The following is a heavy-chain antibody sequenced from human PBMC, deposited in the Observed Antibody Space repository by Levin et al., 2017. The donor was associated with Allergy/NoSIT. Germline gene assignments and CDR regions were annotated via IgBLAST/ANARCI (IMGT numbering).Heavy chain of an antibody. D-gene: IGHD2-2*01. Sequence: GGSLRLSCAASGFTFSSYGMHWVRQAPGKGLEWVAVISYDGSNKYYADSVKGRFTISRDNSKNTLYLQMNSLRAEDTAVYYCAKEGAVVVPADYYYYGMDVWGQGTTVTVSS. CDR3: AKEGAVVVPADYYYYGMDV. V-gene: IGHV3-30*18. J-gene: IGHJ6*02. CDR2: ISYDGSNK. CDR1: GFTFSSYG.